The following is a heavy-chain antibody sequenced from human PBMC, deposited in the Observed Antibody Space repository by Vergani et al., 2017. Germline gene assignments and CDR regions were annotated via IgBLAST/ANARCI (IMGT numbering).Heavy chain of an antibody. V-gene: IGHV1-69*01. D-gene: IGHD2-15*01. CDR2: IIPIFGTA. J-gene: IGHJ6*03. CDR3: ARLGYCSGGSCYSHYYYYMDV. CDR1: GGTFSSYA. Sequence: QVQLVQSGAEVKKPGSSVKVSCKASGGTFSSYAISWVRQAPGQGLEWMGGIIPIFGTANYAQKFQGRVTITADESTSTAYMELSSLRSEDTAVYYCARLGYCSGGSCYSHYYYYMDVLGKGTTVTVSS.